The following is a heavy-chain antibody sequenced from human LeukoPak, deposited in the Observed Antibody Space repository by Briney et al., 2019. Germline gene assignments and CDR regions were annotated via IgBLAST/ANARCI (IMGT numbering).Heavy chain of an antibody. CDR1: GFTFSSYW. V-gene: IGHV4-38-2*01. CDR3: ARWASISREPGGFFDH. Sequence: GSLRLSCVGSGFTFSSYWMSWVRQPPGKELEWIGSFCLGRDTYYRPSLKSRVTISVDTSKNQFSLNLNSVTAADTAVYYCARWASISREPGGFFDHWGQGTLVTVSS. CDR2: FCLGRDT. D-gene: IGHD1-14*01. J-gene: IGHJ4*02.